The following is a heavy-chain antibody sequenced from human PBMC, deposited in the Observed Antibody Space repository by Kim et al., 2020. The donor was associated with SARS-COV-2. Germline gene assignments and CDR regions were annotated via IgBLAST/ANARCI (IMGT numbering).Heavy chain of an antibody. CDR1: GGSFSGYY. CDR2: INHSGST. CDR3: AREPYYDSSGYHYDY. J-gene: IGHJ4*02. V-gene: IGHV4-34*01. Sequence: SETLSLTCAVYGGSFSGYYWSWIRQPPGKGLEWIGEINHSGSTNYNPSLKSRVTISVDTSKNQFSLKLSSVTAADTAVYYCAREPYYDSSGYHYDYWGQGTLVTVSS. D-gene: IGHD3-22*01.